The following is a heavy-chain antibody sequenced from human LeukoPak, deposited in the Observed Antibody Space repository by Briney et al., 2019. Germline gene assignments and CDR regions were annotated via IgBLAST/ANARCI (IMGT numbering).Heavy chain of an antibody. J-gene: IGHJ4*02. CDR3: AKDWGAYYDSSGFYSGDFDY. V-gene: IGHV3-43*02. Sequence: GRTLRLSCAASGFTFYDYAMHWVREAPGKGLEWVSLISGDGGSTYYADSVKGRFTISRDNSKNSLYLQMNSLRTEDTALYYCAKDWGAYYDSSGFYSGDFDYWGQGTLVTVSS. CDR2: ISGDGGST. D-gene: IGHD3-22*01. CDR1: GFTFYDYA.